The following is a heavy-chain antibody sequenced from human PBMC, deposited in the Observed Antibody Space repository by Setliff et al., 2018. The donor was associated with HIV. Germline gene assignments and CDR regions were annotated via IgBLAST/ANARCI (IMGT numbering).Heavy chain of an antibody. D-gene: IGHD2-15*01. Sequence: SETLSLTCTVSGDSVSTINSFWGWIRQPPGKGLGWIGSFSYNEGRRYTPALKSRVTISADMSKNQFSLNLNYVTAADTAVYYCVKHVDSDFSGDPDWFDPWGQGIPVTVSS. V-gene: IGHV4-39*01. CDR3: VKHVDSDFSGDPDWFDP. CDR1: GDSVSTINSF. J-gene: IGHJ5*02. CDR2: FSYNEGR.